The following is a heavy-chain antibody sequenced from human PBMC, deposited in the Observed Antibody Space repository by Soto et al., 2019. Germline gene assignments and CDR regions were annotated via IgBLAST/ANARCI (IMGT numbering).Heavy chain of an antibody. V-gene: IGHV3-23*01. Sequence: GGSLRLSCAASGFTFSSYAMSWVRQAPGKGLEWVSAISGSGGSTYYADSVKGRFTISRDNSKNTLYLQMNSLRAEDTAVYYCAKSQNDYGDYVWDCFDYWGQGTLVTVSS. CDR1: GFTFSSYA. CDR2: ISGSGGST. D-gene: IGHD4-17*01. J-gene: IGHJ4*02. CDR3: AKSQNDYGDYVWDCFDY.